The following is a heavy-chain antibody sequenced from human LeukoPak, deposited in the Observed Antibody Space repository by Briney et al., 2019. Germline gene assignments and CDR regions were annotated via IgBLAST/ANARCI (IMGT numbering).Heavy chain of an antibody. CDR2: ISAFNVNT. V-gene: IGHV1-18*01. J-gene: IGHJ3*02. D-gene: IGHD3-22*01. CDR1: GYTFTSYG. CDR3: ARAEVIVVALILGNAFDI. Sequence: ASVKASCEASGYTFTSYGISWVRQAPGQGLEWMGWISAFNVNTNYAQKLQGRVTMTTDTSTSTAYMELRRLRSDDTAVYYCARAEVIVVALILGNAFDIWGEETMVSVSS.